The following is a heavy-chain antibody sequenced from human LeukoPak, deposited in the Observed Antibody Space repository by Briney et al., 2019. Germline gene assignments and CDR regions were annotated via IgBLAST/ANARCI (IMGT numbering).Heavy chain of an antibody. CDR3: AKDPSTYTVTTGYFDY. Sequence: GGSLRLSCAASGFTFSTYGMRWVRQAPGKGLEWVSAISGSAISTYYADSVKGRFTISRDNSKNTLYLQMNSLRAEDTAVYFCAKDPSTYTVTTGYFDYWGQGTLVTVSS. CDR2: ISGSAIST. V-gene: IGHV3-23*01. J-gene: IGHJ4*02. D-gene: IGHD4-11*01. CDR1: GFTFSTYG.